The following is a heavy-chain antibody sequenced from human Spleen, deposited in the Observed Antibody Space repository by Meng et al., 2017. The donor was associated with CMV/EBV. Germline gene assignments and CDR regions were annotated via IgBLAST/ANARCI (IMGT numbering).Heavy chain of an antibody. Sequence: CGASGGSFSGYYWPWICQAPGKGLEWIGQVNHDGITNYNPSLKSRLNISAATSKTQSTLRLDSVTAADSAVYYCVTSTLVAIDKFEPWGQGTLVTVSS. D-gene: IGHD3-16*02. J-gene: IGHJ5*02. CDR3: VTSTLVAIDKFEP. CDR2: VNHDGIT. CDR1: GGSFSGYY. V-gene: IGHV4-34*01.